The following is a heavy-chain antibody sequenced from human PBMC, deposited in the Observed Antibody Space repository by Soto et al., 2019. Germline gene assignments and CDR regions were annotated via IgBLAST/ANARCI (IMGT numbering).Heavy chain of an antibody. Sequence: SETLSLTCTVSGGSISSSSNHWGWIRQPPGKGLEWIGSIFYSGRAYYNPSLKSRVIMSADTSKNQFSLKLSSVTAADTAVYHCARHVARGYSYGTDHWGQGTLVTVSS. V-gene: IGHV4-39*01. D-gene: IGHD5-18*01. J-gene: IGHJ4*02. CDR3: ARHVARGYSYGTDH. CDR2: IFYSGRA. CDR1: GGSISSSSNH.